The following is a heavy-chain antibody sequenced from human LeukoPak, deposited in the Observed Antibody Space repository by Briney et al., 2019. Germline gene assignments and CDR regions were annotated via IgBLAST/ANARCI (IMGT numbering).Heavy chain of an antibody. CDR2: ILASGSPT. J-gene: IGHJ4*02. V-gene: IGHV3-23*01. CDR1: GFNFNSYT. CDR3: AKDLRPDGVDNFDH. Sequence: GSLRLSCAASGFNFNSYTMNWVRQAPGKGLQWVANILASGSPTYYADSVKGRFIISRDNSKNTVCLQMNSLRVEDTAIYYCAKDLRPDGVDNFDHWGQGILVTVSS. D-gene: IGHD2-8*01.